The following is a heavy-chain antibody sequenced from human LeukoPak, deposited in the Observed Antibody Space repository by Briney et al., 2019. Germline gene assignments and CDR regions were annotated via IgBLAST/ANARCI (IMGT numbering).Heavy chain of an antibody. Sequence: GGSLRLSCAASGFSVGTYGMSWVRQAPGKGLEWLSHITSGSVTTHYADSVKGRFTVSRDNPKNPLYLQMNSLRDEDTAVYYCARVEYYSGSFEDLWGQGTLVTVSS. V-gene: IGHV3-48*02. J-gene: IGHJ1*01. CDR3: ARVEYYSGSFEDL. D-gene: IGHD3-10*01. CDR2: ITSGSVTT. CDR1: GFSVGTYG.